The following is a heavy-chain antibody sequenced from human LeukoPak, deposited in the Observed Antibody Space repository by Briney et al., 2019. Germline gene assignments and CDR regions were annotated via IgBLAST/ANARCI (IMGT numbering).Heavy chain of an antibody. V-gene: IGHV3-7*01. J-gene: IGHJ4*02. D-gene: IGHD2-21*01. CDR3: ARIMDLIGVHFDF. CDR2: IKQDGSEI. CDR1: GFTFNNYW. Sequence: GGSLRLSCVVSGFTFNNYWMSWVRQAPGKGVEGVATIKQDGSEIYYVDSVRVRFTISRDSAKNSLYLQMNSLRAEDTAMYYCARIMDLIGVHFDFWGQGTLVTVSS.